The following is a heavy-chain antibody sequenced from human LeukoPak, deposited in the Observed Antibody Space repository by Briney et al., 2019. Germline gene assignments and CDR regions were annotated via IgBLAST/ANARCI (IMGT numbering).Heavy chain of an antibody. V-gene: IGHV3-13*01. CDR1: GFTFSSFD. D-gene: IGHD1-1*01. J-gene: IGHJ6*03. CDR3: ARGPPRGKYYYMDV. CDR2: IGTASDT. Sequence: SGGSLRLSCAASGFTFSSFDMHWVRQPTGQGLEWVSTIGTASDTYYPGSVEGRFTLSRDNAKNSLYLQMGSLTAGDTAVYYCARGPPRGKYYYMDVWGKGTTVTVSS.